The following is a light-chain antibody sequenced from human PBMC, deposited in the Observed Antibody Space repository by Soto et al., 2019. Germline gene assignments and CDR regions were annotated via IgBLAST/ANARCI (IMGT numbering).Light chain of an antibody. CDR3: QPYSDYSS. Sequence: IQMSQYTSSVSASVGDRATIASQASQDISNHLNWSQQKPGQAPKLLIYDASSLESGVPSRLSGSGAGTEFTLTISSLRPEDFATYYCQPYSDYSSFGHGTKVDIK. CDR1: QDISNH. J-gene: IGKJ1*01. V-gene: IGKV1D-13*01. CDR2: DAS.